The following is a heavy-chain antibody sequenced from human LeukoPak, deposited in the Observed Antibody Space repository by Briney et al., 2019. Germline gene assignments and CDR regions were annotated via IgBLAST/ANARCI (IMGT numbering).Heavy chain of an antibody. CDR2: IYSGGTT. CDR3: ARDGPNCSGGSCYSGTLDY. V-gene: IGHV3-53*01. CDR1: GFTVSSNY. Sequence: PGGSLRLSCAASGFTVSSNYMSWVRHAPGKGLEWVSVIYSGGTTYYADSVKGRFTIPRDNSKNTLYLQMNSLRAEDTAVYYCARDGPNCSGGSCYSGTLDYWGQGTLVTVSS. J-gene: IGHJ4*02. D-gene: IGHD2-15*01.